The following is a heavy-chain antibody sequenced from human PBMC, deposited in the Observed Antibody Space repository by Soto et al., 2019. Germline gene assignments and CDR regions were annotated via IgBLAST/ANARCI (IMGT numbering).Heavy chain of an antibody. CDR2: FDPEDGET. Sequence: GASVKVSCKVSGYTLTELSMHWVRQAPGKGLEWMGGFDPEDGETIYAQKFQGRVTMTEDTSTDTAYMELSSLRSEDTAVYYCATFRAYSGGDCYSYFQHWGQGTLVTVSS. V-gene: IGHV1-24*01. D-gene: IGHD2-21*02. J-gene: IGHJ1*01. CDR3: ATFRAYSGGDCYSYFQH. CDR1: GYTLTELS.